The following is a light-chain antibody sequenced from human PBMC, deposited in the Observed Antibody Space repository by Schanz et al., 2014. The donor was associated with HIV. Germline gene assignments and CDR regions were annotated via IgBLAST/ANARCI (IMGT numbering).Light chain of an antibody. CDR2: ATS. CDR3: QQYGSFFS. CDR1: QSLSSSY. V-gene: IGKV3-20*01. Sequence: EIVLTQSPGSLSLSPGGRATLSCGASQSLSSSYLAWYQQKRDQPPRLVIYATSTRAAGIPDRFSGTGSGTDFTLTISSLEPEDFAVYYCQQYGSFFSFGGGTKVEIK. J-gene: IGKJ4*01.